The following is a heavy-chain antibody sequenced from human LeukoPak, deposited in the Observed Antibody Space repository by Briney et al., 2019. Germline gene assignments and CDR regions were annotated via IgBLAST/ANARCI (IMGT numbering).Heavy chain of an antibody. Sequence: SQTLSLTCAISGDSVSSNSAAWNWIRQSPSRGLEWLGRTYYRSKWYNDYAVSVKSRITINPDTSKNQFSLQLNSVTPEDTAVYYCARGVGVTAIKDYYYGMDVWGQGTTVTVSS. CDR2: TYYRSKWYN. CDR1: GDSVSSNSAA. V-gene: IGHV6-1*01. D-gene: IGHD2-21*02. CDR3: ARGVGVTAIKDYYYGMDV. J-gene: IGHJ6*02.